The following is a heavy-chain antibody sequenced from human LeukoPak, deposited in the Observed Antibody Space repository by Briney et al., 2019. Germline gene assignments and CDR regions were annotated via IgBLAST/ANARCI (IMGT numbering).Heavy chain of an antibody. CDR2: ISSSGSTI. V-gene: IGHV3-48*03. CDR1: GFTFSSYE. CDR3: ARPSPAHDY. Sequence: PGGCLRLSCAASGFTFSSYEMNWGRQAPGEGLEWVSDISSSGSTIYYTDSVKGRFTISRDNAKNSLYLQMNSLRAEDTAVYYCARPSPAHDYWGQGTLVTVSS. J-gene: IGHJ4*02.